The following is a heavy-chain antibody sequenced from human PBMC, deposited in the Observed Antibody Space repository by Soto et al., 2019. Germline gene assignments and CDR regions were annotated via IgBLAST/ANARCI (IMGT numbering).Heavy chain of an antibody. D-gene: IGHD2-15*01. CDR2: IYYSGST. CDR1: GGSISSYY. V-gene: IGHV4-59*08. CDR3: ARHWPNCMSGGSCRPYFDY. J-gene: IGHJ4*02. Sequence: PSETLSLTCTVSGGSISSYYWSWIRQPPGKGLEWIGYIYYSGSTNYNPSLKSRVTISVDTSKNQFSLKLSSVTAADTAVYYCARHWPNCMSGGSCRPYFDYWGQGTLVTVSS.